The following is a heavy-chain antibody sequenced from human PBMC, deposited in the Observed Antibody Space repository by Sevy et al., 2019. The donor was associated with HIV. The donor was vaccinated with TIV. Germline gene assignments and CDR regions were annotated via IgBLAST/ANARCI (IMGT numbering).Heavy chain of an antibody. J-gene: IGHJ4*02. D-gene: IGHD3-16*01. CDR2: ISSSGSTI. V-gene: IGHV3-48*03. CDR3: ARGAWGGIDY. Sequence: GGSLRLSCAASGFTFSTYEMNWVRQAPRKGLEWVSYISSSGSTIYYADSVKGRFTISRDSAKNSLYLQMKSLRAEDTAVYYCARGAWGGIDYWGQGTLVTVSS. CDR1: GFTFSTYE.